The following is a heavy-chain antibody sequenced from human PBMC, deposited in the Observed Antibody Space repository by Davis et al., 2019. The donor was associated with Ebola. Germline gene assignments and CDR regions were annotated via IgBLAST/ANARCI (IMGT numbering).Heavy chain of an antibody. Sequence: GESLKISCAASGFTFSSYSMNWVRQAPGKGLEWVSSISSSSSYIYYADSVKGRFTISRDNAKNSLYLQMNSLRAEDTAVYYCAREESYSEDYWGQGTLVTVSS. CDR1: GFTFSSYS. J-gene: IGHJ4*02. V-gene: IGHV3-21*01. D-gene: IGHD1-26*01. CDR2: ISSSSSYI. CDR3: AREESYSEDY.